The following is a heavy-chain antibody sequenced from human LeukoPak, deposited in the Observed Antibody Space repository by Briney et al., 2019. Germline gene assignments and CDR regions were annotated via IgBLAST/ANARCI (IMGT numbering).Heavy chain of an antibody. Sequence: GGSLRLSCAASGFTFSSYAMSWVRQAPGEGLEGASAISGSGGITYYADSVKGRITISRDNSKNTLYLQINSLGAEDTAVYYCAKVDHHYDFWSGYYNDAFDIWGQGTMVTVSS. CDR3: AKVDHHYDFWSGYYNDAFDI. CDR2: ISGSGGIT. CDR1: GFTFSSYA. D-gene: IGHD3-3*01. J-gene: IGHJ3*02. V-gene: IGHV3-23*01.